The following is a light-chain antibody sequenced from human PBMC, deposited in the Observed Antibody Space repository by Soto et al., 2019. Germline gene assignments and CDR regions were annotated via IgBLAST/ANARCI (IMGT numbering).Light chain of an antibody. V-gene: IGLV1-44*01. CDR3: AAWDDSLNGVV. CDR1: SSDIGAYDY. J-gene: IGLJ2*01. CDR2: SNN. Sequence: QSALTQPASLSGSPGQSITISCTGTSSDIGAYDYVSWYQQLPGTAPKLLIYSNNQRPSGVPDRFSGSKSGTSASLAISGLQSEDEADYYCAAWDDSLNGVVFGGGTQLTVL.